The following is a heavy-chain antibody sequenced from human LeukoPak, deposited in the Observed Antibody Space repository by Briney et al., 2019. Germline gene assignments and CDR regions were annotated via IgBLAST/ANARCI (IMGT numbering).Heavy chain of an antibody. CDR3: ARGYYDAKGDSNPFDI. CDR1: GGSISSSY. Sequence: PSETLSLTCTVSGGSISSSYWSWIRQPPGRGLEWIGYTSHSGSTNYKPSLKSRVSISVDTSKNQFSLKLTSVTAADTAMYYCARGYYDAKGDSNPFDIWGQGTVVTVSS. CDR2: TSHSGST. V-gene: IGHV4-59*01. J-gene: IGHJ3*02. D-gene: IGHD4/OR15-4a*01.